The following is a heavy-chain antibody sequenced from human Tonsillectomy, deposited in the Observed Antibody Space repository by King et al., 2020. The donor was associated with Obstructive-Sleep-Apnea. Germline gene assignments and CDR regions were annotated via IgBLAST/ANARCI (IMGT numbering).Heavy chain of an antibody. CDR2: ISYDGGNK. V-gene: IGHV3-30*04. D-gene: IGHD5-18*01. CDR3: ARSDTAVAEDNYLDY. J-gene: IGHJ4*02. CDR1: GFTFNSYA. Sequence: QVQLVESGGGVVQPGRSLRLSCAASGFTFNSYAMHWVRQAPGKGLEWVAVISYDGGNKYYADSVRGRFTISRDNSKNTLYLHSNSLRAEDTAVYYCARSDTAVAEDNYLDYWGQGTLVTVSS.